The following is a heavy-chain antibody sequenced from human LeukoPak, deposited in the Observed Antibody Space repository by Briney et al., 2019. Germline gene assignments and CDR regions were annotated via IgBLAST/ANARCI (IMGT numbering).Heavy chain of an antibody. CDR3: AKDPGVVPAHYFDY. V-gene: IGHV3-23*01. Sequence: GGSLRLSCAASGFTFSSYAMNWVRQAPGKGLEWVSGTGSTGVSTFYADSVKGRFTVSRGNSKNTPSLQMNSLRAEDTAVYYCAKDPGVVPAHYFDYWGQGTLVTVSS. D-gene: IGHD2-2*01. CDR2: TGSTGVST. J-gene: IGHJ4*02. CDR1: GFTFSSYA.